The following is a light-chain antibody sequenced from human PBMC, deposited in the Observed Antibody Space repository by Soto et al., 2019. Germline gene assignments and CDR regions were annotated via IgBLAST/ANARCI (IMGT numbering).Light chain of an antibody. V-gene: IGKV1-33*01. J-gene: IGKJ5*01. Sequence: EIQMTQSPSSLSASVGDRITITGQASQDISNYLNWYRQMPGKAPKLLIYDASNLETGVPSRFSGSGSGTDFTFTISNLQPEDIATYYCQQYDNLPIPFGQGARPEI. CDR3: QQYDNLPIP. CDR1: QDISNY. CDR2: DAS.